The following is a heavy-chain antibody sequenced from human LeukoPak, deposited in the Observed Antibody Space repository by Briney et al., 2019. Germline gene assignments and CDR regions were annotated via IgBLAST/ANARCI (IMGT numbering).Heavy chain of an antibody. V-gene: IGHV4-4*02. Sequence: SGTLSLTCAVSGGSIDSSNWWSWVRPPPGKGLEWIAEIYHSGSTNYNPSLKSRVTISMDTSKNLFSLNLTSVTAADTAVYFCARDGATGVFENWGQGTPVAVSS. J-gene: IGHJ4*02. CDR1: GGSIDSSNW. D-gene: IGHD4/OR15-4a*01. CDR2: IYHSGST. CDR3: ARDGATGVFEN.